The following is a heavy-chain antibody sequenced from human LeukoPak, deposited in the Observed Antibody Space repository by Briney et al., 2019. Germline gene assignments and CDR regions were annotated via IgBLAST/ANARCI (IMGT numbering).Heavy chain of an antibody. V-gene: IGHV3-73*01. CDR2: IRSKANSYAT. CDR1: GFTFSSSA. D-gene: IGHD2-15*01. Sequence: GGSLRLSCAASGFTFSSSAMHWVRQASGKGLEWVGRIRSKANSYATAYAASVKGRFTISRDDSKNTAYLQMNSLKTEDTAVYYCTPGIYCSGGSCYDWGQGTLVTVSS. CDR3: TPGIYCSGGSCYD. J-gene: IGHJ4*02.